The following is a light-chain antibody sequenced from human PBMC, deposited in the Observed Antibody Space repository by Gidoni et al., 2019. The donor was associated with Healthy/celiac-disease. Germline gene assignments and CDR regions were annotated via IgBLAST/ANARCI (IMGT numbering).Light chain of an antibody. J-gene: IGKJ4*01. CDR3: QQYYSTPLT. CDR1: QSVLYSSNNKNY. Sequence: DIVMTQSPDSLAVSLGERATINCKSSQSVLYSSNNKNYLAWYQQKPGQPPKLLIYWASTRESGVPDLFSGSGSGTDFTLTISSLQAEDVAVYYCQQYYSTPLTFGGGTQVEIK. CDR2: WAS. V-gene: IGKV4-1*01.